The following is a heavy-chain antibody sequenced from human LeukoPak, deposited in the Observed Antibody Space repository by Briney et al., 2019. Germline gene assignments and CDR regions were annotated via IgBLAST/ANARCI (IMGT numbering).Heavy chain of an antibody. V-gene: IGHV4-38-2*02. J-gene: IGHJ4*02. CDR3: NVVVPAAIAGGDY. CDR1: GYSISSGYY. D-gene: IGHD2-2*02. CDR2: IYLSGST. Sequence: SETLSLTCTVSGYSISSGYYWGWIRQPPGKGLEWIGSIYLSGSTYYNPSLKSRVTISVDTSKNQFSLKLSSVTAADTAVYYCNVVVPAAIAGGDYWGQGTLVTVSS.